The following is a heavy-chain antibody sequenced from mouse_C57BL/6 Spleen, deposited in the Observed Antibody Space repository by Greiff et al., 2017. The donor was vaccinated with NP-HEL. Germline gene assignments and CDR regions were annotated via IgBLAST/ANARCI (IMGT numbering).Heavy chain of an antibody. Sequence: QVQLQQPGAELVKPGASVKMSCKASGYTFTSYWITWVKQRPGQGLEWIGDIYPGSGSTNYNEKFKSKATLTVDTSSSTAYMQLSSLTSEDSAVYYCARGGYYYGSAWFAYWGQGTLVTVSA. CDR1: GYTFTSYW. D-gene: IGHD1-1*01. V-gene: IGHV1-55*01. J-gene: IGHJ3*01. CDR3: ARGGYYYGSAWFAY. CDR2: IYPGSGST.